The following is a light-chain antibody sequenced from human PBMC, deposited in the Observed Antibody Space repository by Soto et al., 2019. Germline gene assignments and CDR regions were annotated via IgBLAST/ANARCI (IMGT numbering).Light chain of an antibody. CDR2: GAF. CDR1: QNVGSDY. CDR3: QQYGSSIT. J-gene: IGKJ5*01. V-gene: IGKV3-20*01. Sequence: IVLTQSPGTLSLSPGERATLSCRASQNVGSDYLAWYQQKFGQAPRLLIYGAFNRATGIPDRFSGSGSGTDFTLTISRLEPEDFAVYYCQQYGSSITFGQGTRLEIK.